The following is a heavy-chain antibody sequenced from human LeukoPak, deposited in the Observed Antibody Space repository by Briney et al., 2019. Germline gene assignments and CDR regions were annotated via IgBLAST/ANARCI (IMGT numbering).Heavy chain of an antibody. V-gene: IGHV3-11*01. CDR3: ARVPYYYDSSGYNYLTFFDY. CDR1: GFTFSDYY. Sequence: GRSLRLSCAASGFTFSDYYMSWIRQAPGTGLKWVSYISSSGSTIYYADSVKGRFNISRDNAKNSLYLQMNSLRAEDTAVYYCARVPYYYDSSGYNYLTFFDYWGQGTLVTVSS. J-gene: IGHJ4*02. CDR2: ISSSGSTI. D-gene: IGHD3-22*01.